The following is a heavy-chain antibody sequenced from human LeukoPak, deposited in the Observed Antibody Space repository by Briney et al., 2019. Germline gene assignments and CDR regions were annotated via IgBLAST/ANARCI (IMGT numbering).Heavy chain of an antibody. Sequence: ASVKVSCKASGYIFTGHYMNRVRQVPGQGLEWMGRINPKTGGTNYAQNFQGRVTMTRDTSISTTYMELSRLRPDDTAVYYCARVGDGLNDGFDIWGQGTMVTVSS. CDR3: ARVGDGLNDGFDI. J-gene: IGHJ3*02. D-gene: IGHD5-24*01. CDR2: INPKTGGT. V-gene: IGHV1-2*06. CDR1: GYIFTGHY.